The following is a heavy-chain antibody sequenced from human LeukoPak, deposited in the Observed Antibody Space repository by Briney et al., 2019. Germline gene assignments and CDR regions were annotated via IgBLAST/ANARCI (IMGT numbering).Heavy chain of an antibody. Sequence: SVKVSCKASGGTFSSYAISWVRQAPGQGLEWMGRIIPIFGTANYAQKFQGRVTITADESTSTAYMELSSLRSEDTAVYYCARDEYCSSTSCQFDYWGQGTLVTVSS. V-gene: IGHV1-69*13. J-gene: IGHJ4*02. CDR1: GGTFSSYA. D-gene: IGHD2-2*01. CDR2: IIPIFGTA. CDR3: ARDEYCSSTSCQFDY.